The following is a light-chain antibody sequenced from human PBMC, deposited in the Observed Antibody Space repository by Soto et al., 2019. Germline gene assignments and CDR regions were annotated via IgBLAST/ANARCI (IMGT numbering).Light chain of an antibody. V-gene: IGKV3D-15*01. CDR1: QSVDSK. Sequence: EIVMTQSPATLSVSPGERAIFSCRASQSVDSKLAWYQQKLGQAPRLLIYDASTRATGIPARFSGSGSGTEFTLTISSLQYEDFAIYYCKQYYVWNTFGGGTKV. CDR3: KQYYVWNT. CDR2: DAS. J-gene: IGKJ4*02.